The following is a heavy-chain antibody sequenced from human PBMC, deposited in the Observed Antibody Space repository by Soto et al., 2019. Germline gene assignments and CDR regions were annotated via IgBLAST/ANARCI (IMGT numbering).Heavy chain of an antibody. V-gene: IGHV4-38-2*02. D-gene: IGHD1-1*01. CDR2: IFHTGDT. CDR3: ARDTNSLDP. Sequence: SETLSLTCSVSTYSISSGFFWGWIRQPPGKGLEWIGSIFHTGDTYYNPSLKSRITMSVDTSRNQFSLKLTSLTAADTAVYYCARDTNSLDPWGQGTLVTVSS. J-gene: IGHJ5*02. CDR1: TYSISSGFF.